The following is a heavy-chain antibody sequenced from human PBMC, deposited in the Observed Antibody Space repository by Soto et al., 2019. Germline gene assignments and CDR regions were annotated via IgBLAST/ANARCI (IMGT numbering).Heavy chain of an antibody. D-gene: IGHD5-18*01. CDR2: IDHSGTT. Sequence: QVHLQESGPGLLKPSQTLSLTCTVSGGSINSGGYYWTWTRQHPEKGLECLGNIDHSGTTYYNPSLRTRLSISLDASQNEFSLQVTLMPAADTAVYFCVRGRGYTFQNFFDLWGQGSLVTVSS. J-gene: IGHJ5*02. CDR1: GGSINSGGYY. CDR3: VRGRGYTFQNFFDL. V-gene: IGHV4-31*03.